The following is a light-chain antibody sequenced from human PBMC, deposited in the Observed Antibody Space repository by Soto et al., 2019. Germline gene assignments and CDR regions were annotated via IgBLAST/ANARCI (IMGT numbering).Light chain of an antibody. V-gene: IGLV4-69*01. CDR3: QTWGTGIRV. CDR1: SGHSSYA. Sequence: QSVLTQSPSASASLGASVKLTSTLRSGHSSYAIAWHQQQPEKGPRYLMKLNSDGSHSKGDGIPDRFSGSSSGAERYLTISSLQSQDEADYYCQTWGTGIRVFGGGTKLTVL. J-gene: IGLJ3*02. CDR2: LNSDGSH.